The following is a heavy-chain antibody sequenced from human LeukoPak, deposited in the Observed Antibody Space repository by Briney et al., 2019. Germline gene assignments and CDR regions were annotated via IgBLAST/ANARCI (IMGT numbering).Heavy chain of an antibody. V-gene: IGHV1-24*01. D-gene: IGHD3-10*01. CDR3: ATKASYYGSGRPLDV. J-gene: IGHJ6*04. CDR2: FDPEDGET. Sequence: ASVKVSCKVSGYTLTELSMHWVRQAPGKGLEWMGGFDPEDGETIYAQKFQGRVTMTEDTSTDTAYMELSSLRSEDTAVYYCATKASYYGSGRPLDVWGKGTPVTVFS. CDR1: GYTLTELS.